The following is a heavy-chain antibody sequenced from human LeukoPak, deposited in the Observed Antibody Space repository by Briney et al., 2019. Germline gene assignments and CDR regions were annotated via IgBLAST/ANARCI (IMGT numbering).Heavy chain of an antibody. CDR2: ISSSSTYI. D-gene: IGHD4-11*01. CDR3: ARDPYSGLFDY. V-gene: IGHV3-21*01. CDR1: GFPFSSYS. Sequence: GSLSLSCAASGFPFSSYSMNWVRQAPGKGLEWVASISSSSTYIYYADSVKGRFTISRDNAKNSLYLQMNSLRAEDTAVYYYARDPYSGLFDYWGQGTLVTVSS. J-gene: IGHJ4*02.